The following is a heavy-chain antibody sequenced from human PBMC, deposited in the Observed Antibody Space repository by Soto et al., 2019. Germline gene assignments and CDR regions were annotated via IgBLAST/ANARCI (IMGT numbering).Heavy chain of an antibody. CDR2: INAGNGNT. J-gene: IGHJ6*02. CDR1: GYTFTSYA. Sequence: GASVKVSCKASGYTFTSYAMHWVRQAPGQRLEWMGWINAGNGNTKYSRKFQGRVTITRDTSASTAYMELSSLRSEDTAVYYCARGYCSGGSCYYYYGMDVWGQGTTVTVSS. D-gene: IGHD2-15*01. V-gene: IGHV1-3*01. CDR3: ARGYCSGGSCYYYYGMDV.